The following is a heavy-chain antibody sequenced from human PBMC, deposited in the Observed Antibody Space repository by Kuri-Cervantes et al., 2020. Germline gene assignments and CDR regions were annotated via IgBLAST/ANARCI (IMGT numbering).Heavy chain of an antibody. CDR3: ARDLSYGDFGY. D-gene: IGHD4-17*01. Sequence: GESLKISCAASGFTFSSYAMHWVRQAPGKGLEWVAVISYDGSNKYYADSVKGRFTISRDNSKNTLYLQTNSLRAEDTAVYYCARDLSYGDFGYWGQGTLVTVSS. J-gene: IGHJ4*02. CDR1: GFTFSSYA. CDR2: ISYDGSNK. V-gene: IGHV3-30*01.